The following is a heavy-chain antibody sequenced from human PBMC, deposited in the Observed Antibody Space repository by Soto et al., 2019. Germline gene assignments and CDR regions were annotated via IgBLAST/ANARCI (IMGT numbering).Heavy chain of an antibody. CDR1: GFTFSSYW. CDR2: INSDGSST. CDR3: ARDQGRVYGDYAVDY. D-gene: IGHD4-17*01. J-gene: IGHJ4*02. V-gene: IGHV3-74*01. Sequence: EVQLVESGGGLVQPGGSLRLSCAASGFTFSSYWMHWVRQAPGKGLVWVSRINSDGSSTSYADSVKGRFTISRDNAKNTLYLQMNSLRAEDTAVYYCARDQGRVYGDYAVDYWGQGTLVTVSS.